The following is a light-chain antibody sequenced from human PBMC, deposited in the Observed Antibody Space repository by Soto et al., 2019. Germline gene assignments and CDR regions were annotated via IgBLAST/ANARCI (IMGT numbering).Light chain of an antibody. J-gene: IGLJ3*02. CDR2: EVT. CDR3: RSYAASNNFYFV. CDR1: SSYAGGYNY. V-gene: IGLV2-8*01. Sequence: QAALTQPPSACGSPGQPATISCTETSSYAGGYNYVSWYQQYPGRAPKLMIYEVTKRPSGVPDRFSGAKSGNTASLTVSGLPAEDEADYYCRSYAASNNFYFVFGGGTKVTVL.